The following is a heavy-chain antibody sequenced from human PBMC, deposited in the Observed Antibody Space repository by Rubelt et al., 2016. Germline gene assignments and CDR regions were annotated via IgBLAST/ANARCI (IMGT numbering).Heavy chain of an antibody. Sequence: QVQLVESGGGVVKPGRSLRLSCAASGFTFSSYGMHWVRQAPGKGLEWVAVLWYDGSNKYYADSVKGRFTISRDNYKNTLYRQMSSLRAEDTAVYYCARDRAGSSSWYPVFGAFDSWGQGTMVTVSS. V-gene: IGHV3-33*01. D-gene: IGHD6-13*01. CDR2: LWYDGSNK. CDR1: GFTFSSYG. J-gene: IGHJ3*02. CDR3: ARDRAGSSSWYPVFGAFDS.